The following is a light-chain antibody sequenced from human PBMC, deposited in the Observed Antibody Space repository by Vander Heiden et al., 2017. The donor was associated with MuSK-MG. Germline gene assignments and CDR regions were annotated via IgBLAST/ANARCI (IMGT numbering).Light chain of an antibody. CDR1: SSDVGSYNL. Sequence: QSALTQPASVSGSPGQSLTISCTGTSSDVGSYNLVSWYQQHPGKAPNLMIYEGSKRPSGVSNRFSGSKSGNTASLTISGLQAEDEADYYCCSYAGSSPWVFGGGTKLTVL. V-gene: IGLV2-23*01. J-gene: IGLJ3*02. CDR3: CSYAGSSPWV. CDR2: EGS.